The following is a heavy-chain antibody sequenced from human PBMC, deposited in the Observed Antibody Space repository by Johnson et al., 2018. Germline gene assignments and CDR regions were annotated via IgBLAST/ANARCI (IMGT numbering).Heavy chain of an antibody. CDR3: AGEGTVGATTGLSAFDI. CDR1: GGTFSSYA. J-gene: IGHJ3*02. V-gene: IGHV1-69*01. Sequence: QVQLVQSGAEVKKPGSSVKVSCKASGGTFSSYAISWVRQAPGQGLEWMGGIIPIFGTANYAQKFQGRVTITADESTGTAYMELSSLRAGDTAVYDCAGEGTVGATTGLSAFDIWGQGTMVTVSS. D-gene: IGHD1-26*01. CDR2: IIPIFGTA.